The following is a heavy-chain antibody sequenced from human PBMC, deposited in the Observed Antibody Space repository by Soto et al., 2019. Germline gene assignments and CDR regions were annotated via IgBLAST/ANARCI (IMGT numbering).Heavy chain of an antibody. V-gene: IGHV3-23*01. Sequence: EVQLLESGGGLVQPGGSLRLSCAASGFSFSSYAMVWVRQAPGKGLEWVSVISARGGSSYFADSVKGRFTISRDNAKKSVYLEMNSLTADDTAVYYCVGERSALPGARDAMDVWGQGTTVTVSS. CDR3: VGERSALPGARDAMDV. CDR2: ISARGGSS. CDR1: GFSFSSYA. J-gene: IGHJ6*02. D-gene: IGHD1-26*01.